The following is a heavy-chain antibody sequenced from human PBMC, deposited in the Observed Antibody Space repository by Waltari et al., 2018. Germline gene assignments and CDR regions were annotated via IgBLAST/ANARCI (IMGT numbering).Heavy chain of an antibody. V-gene: IGHV5-51*01. CDR1: GYRLPSYW. J-gene: IGHJ5*02. CDR3: ARRDCISSSCYDGWFDL. D-gene: IGHD2-2*01. Sequence: EVQLVQSGAEVRKPGESLRSACEGSGYRLPSYWIGWVRQMPGKGLEWMGLVNPGDSAPLYSPSFRGQVTISADKSIFPAYLQWSSLKASDTAIYYCARRDCISSSCYDGWFDLWGQGTLVTVSS. CDR2: VNPGDSAP.